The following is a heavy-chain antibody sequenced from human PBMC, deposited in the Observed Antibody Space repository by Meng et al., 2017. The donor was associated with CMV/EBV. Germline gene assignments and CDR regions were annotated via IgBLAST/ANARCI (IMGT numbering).Heavy chain of an antibody. J-gene: IGHJ6*02. CDR3: ASIYCSSTSCYRSGGYYYGMDV. D-gene: IGHD2-2*01. CDR1: GGSISSSSCY. V-gene: IGHV4-39*07. CDR2: IYYSGST. Sequence: SETLSLTCTVSGGSISSSSCYWGWIRQPPGKGLEWIGSIYYSGSTYYNPSLKSRVTISVDTSKNQFSLKLSSVTAADTAVYYCASIYCSSTSCYRSGGYYYGMDVWGQGTTVTVSS.